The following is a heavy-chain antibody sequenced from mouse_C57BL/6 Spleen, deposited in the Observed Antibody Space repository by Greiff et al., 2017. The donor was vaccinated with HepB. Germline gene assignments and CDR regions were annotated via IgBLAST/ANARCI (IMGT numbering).Heavy chain of an antibody. Sequence: VQLQQSGAERRKSGASLKPSGKATGFTFTGDLVEWVTLRPGHGLEWIGEILPGSGSTNYNEKFKGKATFTADTSSNKACMQLSSLTTEDSAICSVAKDTTVDFDDWGPGSTL. J-gene: IGHJ2*01. CDR2: ILPGSGST. CDR3: AKDTTVDFDD. CDR1: GFTFTGDL. D-gene: IGHD1-1*01. V-gene: IGHV1-9*01.